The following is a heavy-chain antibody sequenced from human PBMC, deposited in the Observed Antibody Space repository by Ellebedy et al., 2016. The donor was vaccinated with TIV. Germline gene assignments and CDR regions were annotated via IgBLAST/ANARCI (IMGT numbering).Heavy chain of an antibody. CDR2: IYSSGST. J-gene: IGHJ5*02. CDR3: SGAYSRATPRS. Sequence: MPSETLSLTCTVSGGSVSSPNYYWTWIRQPPGKGLEWIGYIYSSGSTDYKPSLKTRVTIAVDTSKNHFSLNLKSVTAAHTAVYFCSGAYSRATPRSWGQGTLVTVSS. V-gene: IGHV4-61*03. D-gene: IGHD3-22*01. CDR1: GGSVSSPNYY.